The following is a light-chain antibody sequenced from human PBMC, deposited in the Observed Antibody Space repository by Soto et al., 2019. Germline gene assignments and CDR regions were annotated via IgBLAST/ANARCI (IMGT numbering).Light chain of an antibody. CDR2: TNN. CDR1: SSNIGSNT. CDR3: AAWHDSLNALV. J-gene: IGLJ3*02. V-gene: IGLV1-44*01. Sequence: QSVLTQPPSASGTPGQRVTISCSGSSSNIGSNTVSWYQQLPGTAPKLLIYTNNQRPSGVPDRFSGSKSDTSASLAISGLQSEDEADYYCAAWHDSLNALVFGGGTKLTVL.